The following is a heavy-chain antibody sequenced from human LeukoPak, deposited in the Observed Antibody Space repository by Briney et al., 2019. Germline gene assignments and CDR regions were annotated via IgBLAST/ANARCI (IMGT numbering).Heavy chain of an antibody. CDR3: ARGDRRYSYGYRFDY. J-gene: IGHJ4*02. CDR1: GGSISSGSYY. D-gene: IGHD5-18*01. V-gene: IGHV4-61*02. CDR2: IYTSGST. Sequence: SETLSLTCTVSGGSISSGSYYWSWIRQPAGKGLEWIGRIYTSGSTNYNPSLKSRVTISVDTSKNQFSLKLSSVTAADTAVYYCARGDRRYSYGYRFDYWGQGTLVTVSS.